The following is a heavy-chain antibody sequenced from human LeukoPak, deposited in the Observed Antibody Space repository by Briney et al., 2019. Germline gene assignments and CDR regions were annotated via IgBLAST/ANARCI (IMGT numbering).Heavy chain of an antibody. Sequence: RGSLRLSCGASRFIFSDYWMSWFRQAPVKGLERVASIKDDVTAQYSVDSLKGRSTISRHNANTSLYIQIDRLGAEATVVYYCERRMLREQNFDYGSQGPLATVSA. V-gene: IGHV3-7*01. CDR1: RFIFSDYW. D-gene: IGHD2-8*01. J-gene: IGHJ4*02. CDR2: IKDDVTAQ. CDR3: ERRMLREQNFDY.